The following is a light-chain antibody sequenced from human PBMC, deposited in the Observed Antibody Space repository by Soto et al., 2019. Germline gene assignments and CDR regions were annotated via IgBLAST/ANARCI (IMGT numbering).Light chain of an antibody. CDR3: QQYNHWWT. Sequence: IVMTQSPATLSVSPGERVTLSCRASQSVSSNLAWYQHKPGQAPRLLIYGTSTRATGVPGRFSGAGSGTESTLTISSLQSEDSAVYYCQQYNHWWTFXQGTKV. CDR2: GTS. V-gene: IGKV3-15*01. J-gene: IGKJ1*01. CDR1: QSVSSN.